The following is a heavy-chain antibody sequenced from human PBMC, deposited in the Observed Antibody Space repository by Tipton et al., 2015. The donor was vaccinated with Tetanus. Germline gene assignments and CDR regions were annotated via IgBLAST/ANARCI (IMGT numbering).Heavy chain of an antibody. CDR1: GGSVSSGNYF. Sequence: TLSLTCTVSGGSVSSGNYFWTWIRQSPGTGLEWIGNIYDSGSTIYNPSLKSRVTISKDTSKNQFSLQLAFVTAADTAIYYCARERIEAFYYHGLDVWGPGTTVTVSS. V-gene: IGHV4-61*01. D-gene: IGHD2-21*01. CDR3: ARERIEAFYYHGLDV. CDR2: IYDSGST. J-gene: IGHJ6*02.